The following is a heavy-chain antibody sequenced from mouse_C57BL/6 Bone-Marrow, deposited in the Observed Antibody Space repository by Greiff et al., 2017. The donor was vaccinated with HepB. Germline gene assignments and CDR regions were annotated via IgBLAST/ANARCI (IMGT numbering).Heavy chain of an antibody. CDR1: GYTFTSYW. D-gene: IGHD1-1*01. V-gene: IGHV1-61*01. Sequence: LQPGAELVRPGSSVKLSCKASGYTFTSYWMDWVKQRPGQGLEWIGNIYPSDSETHYNQKFKDKATLTVDKSSSTAYMQLSSLTSEDSAVYYCARSYYGSSYGYFDYWGQGTTLTVSS. J-gene: IGHJ2*01. CDR2: IYPSDSET. CDR3: ARSYYGSSYGYFDY.